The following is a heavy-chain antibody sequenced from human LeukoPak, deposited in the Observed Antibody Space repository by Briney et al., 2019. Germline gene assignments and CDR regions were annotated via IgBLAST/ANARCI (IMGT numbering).Heavy chain of an antibody. CDR1: GDSVDRYY. D-gene: IGHD6-6*01. V-gene: IGHV4-59*02. Sequence: SETLSLTCNVSGDSVDRYYWSWVRQPPGKGLEWIGHVYYTGTTNYNPSLKSRVTISVDTSKNQFSLKLSSVTAADTAVYYCARWDSSSSFDYWGQGTLVTVSS. CDR3: ARWDSSSSFDY. J-gene: IGHJ4*02. CDR2: VYYTGTT.